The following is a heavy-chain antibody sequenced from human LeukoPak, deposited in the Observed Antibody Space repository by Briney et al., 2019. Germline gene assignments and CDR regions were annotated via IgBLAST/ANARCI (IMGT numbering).Heavy chain of an antibody. V-gene: IGHV4-4*07. CDR1: GGSISSYY. Sequence: SETLSLTCTVSGGSISSYYWSWIRQPAGKGLEWIGRIYTSGSTNYNPSLKSRVTMSVDTSKNQFSLKLSSVTAADTAVYYCARDNLRFLEWLLTANWFDPWGQGTLVTVSS. D-gene: IGHD3-3*01. CDR2: IYTSGST. CDR3: ARDNLRFLEWLLTANWFDP. J-gene: IGHJ5*02.